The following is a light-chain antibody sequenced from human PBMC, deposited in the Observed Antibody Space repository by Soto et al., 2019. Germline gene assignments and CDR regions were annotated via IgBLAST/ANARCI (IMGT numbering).Light chain of an antibody. CDR3: ETWDSNTRV. V-gene: IGLV4-60*02. Sequence: QPVLTQSSSASASLGSSVKLTCTLSSGHSDYTTAWHQQQPGKAPRYLMKLEGSGSYNKGSGVPDRFSGSSSGPDRYLTISNLQFEDEADYYCETWDSNTRVFGGGTQLTVL. CDR2: LEGSGSY. J-gene: IGLJ7*01. CDR1: SGHSDYT.